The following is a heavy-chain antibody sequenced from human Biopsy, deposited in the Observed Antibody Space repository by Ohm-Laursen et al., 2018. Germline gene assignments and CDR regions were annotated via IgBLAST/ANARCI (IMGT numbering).Heavy chain of an antibody. CDR3: ARVSRSIYDSTFYSFNI. V-gene: IGHV4-59*01. Sequence: SETLSLTCSVSGGSFSTYYWTWIRQPPGKGLEWIACIDYRGSTNYNPSLKSRVSISIDTSKNQLSLRLNSVTAADTAVYYCARVSRSIYDSTFYSFNIWGPGTMVTVSS. CDR1: GGSFSTYY. CDR2: IDYRGST. D-gene: IGHD3-22*01. J-gene: IGHJ3*02.